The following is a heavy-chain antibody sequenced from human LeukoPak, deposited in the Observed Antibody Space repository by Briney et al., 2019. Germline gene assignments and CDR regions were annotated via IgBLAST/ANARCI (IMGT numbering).Heavy chain of an antibody. Sequence: GGPLRLSCAASGFIFSSYSMNWVRQAPGKGLEWVSYISSSGSTIYHADSVKGRFTISRDNAKYSLHLQMDSLRAEDTAVYSCARGGLGSWTFDSWGQGTLVTVSS. CDR1: GFIFSSYS. V-gene: IGHV3-48*04. CDR2: ISSSGSTI. D-gene: IGHD1-26*01. J-gene: IGHJ4*02. CDR3: ARGGLGSWTFDS.